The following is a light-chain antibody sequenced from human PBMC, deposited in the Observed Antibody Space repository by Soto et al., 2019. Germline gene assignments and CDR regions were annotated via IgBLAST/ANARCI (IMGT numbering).Light chain of an antibody. CDR2: GAS. Sequence: EIVLTQSPGTLSLSPGDRATLSCRASQSVSNNLAWYQQKPGQAPRLLIYGASSRATGIPDRFSGSGSGTDFTLTISRLEPEDFAVYYCQQYGSSPITFGQGTRLEIK. J-gene: IGKJ5*01. CDR1: QSVSNN. CDR3: QQYGSSPIT. V-gene: IGKV3-20*01.